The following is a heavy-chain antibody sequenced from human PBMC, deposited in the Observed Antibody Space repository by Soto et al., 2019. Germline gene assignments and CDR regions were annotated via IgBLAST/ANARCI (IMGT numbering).Heavy chain of an antibody. Sequence: SGPTLVNPTQTLTLTCTFSGFSVSTSGVGVAWIRQPPGKALEWLALIYWVGDERYSPFLQSRVTITKDTSKNQVVLTMTNMDPVDTATYYCAHKGGRGAGMDVWGQGTTVTVSS. J-gene: IGHJ6*02. CDR3: AHKGGRGAGMDV. D-gene: IGHD2-15*01. V-gene: IGHV2-5*02. CDR1: GFSVSTSGVG. CDR2: IYWVGDE.